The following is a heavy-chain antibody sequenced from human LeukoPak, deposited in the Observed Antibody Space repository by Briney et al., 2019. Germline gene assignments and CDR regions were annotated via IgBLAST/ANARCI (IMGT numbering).Heavy chain of an antibody. CDR2: INPNSGGT. J-gene: IGHJ5*02. CDR3: ARGQYSSSWFGSWFDP. Sequence: ASVTVSCKASGFTFTGYYMHWVRQAPGQGVEWMGWINPNSGGTNYAQKFQGRVTMTRDTSISTAYMELSRLRSDDTAVFYCARGQYSSSWFGSWFDPWGQGTLVTVSS. D-gene: IGHD6-13*01. CDR1: GFTFTGYY. V-gene: IGHV1-2*02.